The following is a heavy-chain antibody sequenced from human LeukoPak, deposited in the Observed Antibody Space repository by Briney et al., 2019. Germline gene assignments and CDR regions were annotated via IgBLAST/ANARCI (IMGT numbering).Heavy chain of an antibody. Sequence: QPGRSLTLSCAASGFTFSSFGMHWVRQAPGKGLEWVAAIWYDASNKYYADSVKGRFTISRDNSKNTLYLHMNSLRDDDTAVYYCVRGVGVSRFNYLDPWGQGTLVIVSS. V-gene: IGHV3-33*01. CDR1: GFTFSSFG. CDR3: VRGVGVSRFNYLDP. D-gene: IGHD1-7*01. CDR2: IWYDASNK. J-gene: IGHJ5*02.